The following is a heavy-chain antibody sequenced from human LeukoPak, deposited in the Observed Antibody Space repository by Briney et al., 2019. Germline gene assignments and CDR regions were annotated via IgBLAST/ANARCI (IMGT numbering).Heavy chain of an antibody. CDR2: MYHSGST. Sequence: SETLSLTCTVSGYSISSDYCWGWIRQPPGKGLGWIGSMYHSGSTYYNPSLKSRVTISVDTSKNQFSLKLTSVTAADTAVYYCARSDCSSAWYFDYWGQGTLVTVSS. D-gene: IGHD6-19*01. CDR3: ARSDCSSAWYFDY. CDR1: GYSISSDYC. V-gene: IGHV4-38-2*02. J-gene: IGHJ4*02.